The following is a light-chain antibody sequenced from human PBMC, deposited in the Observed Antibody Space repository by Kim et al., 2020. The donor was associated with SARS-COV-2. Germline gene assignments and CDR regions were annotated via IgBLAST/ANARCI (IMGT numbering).Light chain of an antibody. CDR3: QQFSTSPPAYT. CDR1: QSISSTF. Sequence: PGESATLSGRASQSISSTFVAWYQQKLGQAPRLLIFAASSRAAGTPDRFSGSGSGTDFTLTISRVEPDDFAVYYCQQFSTSPPAYTFGQGTKLEI. V-gene: IGKV3-20*01. J-gene: IGKJ2*01. CDR2: AAS.